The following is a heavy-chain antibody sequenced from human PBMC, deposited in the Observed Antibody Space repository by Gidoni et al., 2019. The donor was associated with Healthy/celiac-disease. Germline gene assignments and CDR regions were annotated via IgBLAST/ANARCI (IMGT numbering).Heavy chain of an antibody. J-gene: IGHJ6*03. CDR3: ARGNYETDMDV. CDR2: IYYSGST. CDR1: GGYISSGGYY. D-gene: IGHD1-7*01. Sequence: QVQLQESGPGLVQPSQTLSLTCTVSGGYISSGGYYWSWIRQHPGKGLEWIGYIYYSGSTYYNPSLKSLVTISVDTSKNQFSLKLSSVTAADTAVYYCARGNYETDMDVWGKGTTVTVSS. V-gene: IGHV4-31*01.